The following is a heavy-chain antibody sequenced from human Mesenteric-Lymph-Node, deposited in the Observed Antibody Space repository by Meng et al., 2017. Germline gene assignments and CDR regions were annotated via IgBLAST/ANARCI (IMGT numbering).Heavy chain of an antibody. CDR2: IYYSGST. CDR1: GGSISSYY. D-gene: IGHD3-22*01. CDR3: ARGDMIGVDY. J-gene: IGHJ4*02. V-gene: IGHV4-59*01. Sequence: SETLSLTCTVSGGSISSYYWSWIRQPPGKGLEWIGYIYYSGSTNYNPSLKSRVTISVDTSKNQFSLKLSSVTAADTTVYYCARGDMIGVDYWGQGTLVTVSS.